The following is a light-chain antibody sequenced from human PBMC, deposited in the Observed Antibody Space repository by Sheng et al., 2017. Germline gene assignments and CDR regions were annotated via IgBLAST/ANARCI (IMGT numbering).Light chain of an antibody. CDR2: KAS. CDR1: QSISSW. V-gene: IGKV1-5*03. Sequence: DIQMTQSPSTLSASVGDRVTITCRASQSISSWLAWYQQKPGKAPKLLIYKASSLESGVPSRFSGSGSGTEFTLTISSLQPDDFATYYCQQYYDLSLTFGGGTKVEIK. CDR3: QQYYDLSLT. J-gene: IGKJ4*01.